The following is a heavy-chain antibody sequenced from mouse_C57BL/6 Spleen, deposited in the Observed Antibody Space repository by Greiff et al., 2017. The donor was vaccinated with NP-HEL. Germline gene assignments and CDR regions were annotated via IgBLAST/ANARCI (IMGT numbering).Heavy chain of an antibody. J-gene: IGHJ2*01. Sequence: EVKLVESGGGLVKPGGSLKLSCAASGFTFSSYTMSWVRQTPEKRLEWVATISGGGGNTYYPDSVKGRFTISRDNAKNTLYLQMSSLRSEDTALYYCARQGYSNYDYWGQGTTLTVSS. CDR3: ARQGYSNYDY. D-gene: IGHD2-5*01. CDR1: GFTFSSYT. V-gene: IGHV5-9*01. CDR2: ISGGGGNT.